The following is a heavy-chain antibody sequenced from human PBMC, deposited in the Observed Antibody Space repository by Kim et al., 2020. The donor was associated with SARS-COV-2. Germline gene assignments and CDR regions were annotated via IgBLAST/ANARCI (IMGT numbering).Heavy chain of an antibody. CDR3: ARDYYDIFTGIHYFDY. V-gene: IGHV1-18*01. Sequence: ASVKVSCKASGYTFTSYGISWVRQAPGQGLEWMGWSSAYNGNTNYAQKLQGRVTMTTDTSTSTAYMELRSLRSDDTAVYYCARDYYDIFTGIHYFDYWGQGTLVTVSS. CDR2: SSAYNGNT. CDR1: GYTFTSYG. J-gene: IGHJ4*02. D-gene: IGHD3-9*01.